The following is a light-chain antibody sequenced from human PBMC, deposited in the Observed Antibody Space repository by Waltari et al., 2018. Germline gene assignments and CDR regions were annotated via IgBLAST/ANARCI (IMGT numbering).Light chain of an antibody. CDR2: WAS. J-gene: IGKJ4*01. CDR1: QSVLYSSNNKNY. CDR3: QQYYTTPLT. V-gene: IGKV4-1*01. Sequence: DIMMTQSPESLAVSLGESATINCKSSQSVLYSSNNKNYLAWYQQKPGQPPILLIYWASTRESGVPDRFSGSGSGTDFTLTISSLQAEDVAVYYCQQYYTTPLTFGGGTKVEIK.